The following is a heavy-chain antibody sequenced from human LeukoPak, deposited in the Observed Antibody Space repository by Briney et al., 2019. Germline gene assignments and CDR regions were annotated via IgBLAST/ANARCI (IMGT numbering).Heavy chain of an antibody. D-gene: IGHD5-18*01. CDR1: GGSFSGYY. Sequence: SETLSLTCVVYGGSFSGYYWSWIRQPPGKGLEWIGEINHSGSTNYNPSLKSRVTISVDTSKNQFSLKLSSVTAEDTAVYYCARGKWIQHYYFDYWGQGTLVTVST. CDR3: ARGKWIQHYYFDY. J-gene: IGHJ4*02. CDR2: INHSGST. V-gene: IGHV4-34*01.